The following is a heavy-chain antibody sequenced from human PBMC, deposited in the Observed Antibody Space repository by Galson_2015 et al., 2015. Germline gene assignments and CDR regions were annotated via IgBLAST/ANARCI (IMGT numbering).Heavy chain of an antibody. D-gene: IGHD1-7*01. J-gene: IGHJ6*03. Sequence: SLRLSCAASGFTFSSSGMHWVRQAPGKGLEWVAVIWYDGSNKYYADSVKGRFTISRDNSKNTLYLRMNSLRAEDTAVYYCARDRGITGTTSYYYYYMDVWGKGTTVPASS. CDR3: ARDRGITGTTSYYYYYMDV. V-gene: IGHV3-33*01. CDR2: IWYDGSNK. CDR1: GFTFSSSG.